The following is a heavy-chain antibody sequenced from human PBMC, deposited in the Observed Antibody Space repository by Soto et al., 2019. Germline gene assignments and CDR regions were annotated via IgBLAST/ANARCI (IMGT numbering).Heavy chain of an antibody. CDR3: ARGAATKILVLMYDALEI. V-gene: IGHV5-10-1*01. Sequence: GESLKISCKGSGYSFTSYWIIWVRQMPGKGLEWMGRIDPSDSYTNYSPSFQGHVTISADKSISTAYLQWSSLRSEDTAVYYCARGAATKILVLMYDALEIWGQGTMVTVSS. J-gene: IGHJ3*02. CDR2: IDPSDSYT. CDR1: GYSFTSYW. D-gene: IGHD5-12*01.